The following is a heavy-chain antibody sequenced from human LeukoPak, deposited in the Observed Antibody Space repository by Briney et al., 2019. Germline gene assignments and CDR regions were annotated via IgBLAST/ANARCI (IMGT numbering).Heavy chain of an antibody. Sequence: GASVKVSCKASGYTFTSYDINWVRQATGQGLEWMGWMNPNSGNTGYAQKFQGRVTMTRNTSISTAYMGLSSLRSEDTAVYYCARVSTTTGGNFDYWGQGTLVTVSS. CDR2: MNPNSGNT. D-gene: IGHD5/OR15-5a*01. J-gene: IGHJ4*02. V-gene: IGHV1-8*01. CDR3: ARVSTTTGGNFDY. CDR1: GYTFTSYD.